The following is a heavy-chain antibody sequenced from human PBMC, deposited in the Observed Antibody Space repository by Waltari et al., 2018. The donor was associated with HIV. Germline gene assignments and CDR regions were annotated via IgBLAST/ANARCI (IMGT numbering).Heavy chain of an antibody. Sequence: QVQLQESGPGLVKPSQTLSLTCTVSGGSISGGGYYWSWVRQPAGKGLAWSGRSHASGRTNYNPSFRSRVTISVDASKNQFSLKLTAVTAADTAVYFCARGPTAMVTFDSWGQGTLVTVSS. J-gene: IGHJ4*02. V-gene: IGHV4-61*02. CDR1: GGSISGGGYY. CDR3: ARGPTAMVTFDS. D-gene: IGHD5-18*01. CDR2: SHASGRT.